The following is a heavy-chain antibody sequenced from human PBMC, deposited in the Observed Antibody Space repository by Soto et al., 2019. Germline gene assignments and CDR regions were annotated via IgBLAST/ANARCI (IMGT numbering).Heavy chain of an antibody. V-gene: IGHV3-23*01. CDR2: ISGSGGST. Sequence: GGSLRLSCAASGFTFSSYAMSWVRQAPGKGLEWVSAISGSGGSTYYADSVKGRFTISRDNSKNTLYLQMNSLRAEDTAVYYCAKDREEDYGDYIWGMDVWGQGTTVTVSS. D-gene: IGHD4-17*01. J-gene: IGHJ6*02. CDR3: AKDREEDYGDYIWGMDV. CDR1: GFTFSSYA.